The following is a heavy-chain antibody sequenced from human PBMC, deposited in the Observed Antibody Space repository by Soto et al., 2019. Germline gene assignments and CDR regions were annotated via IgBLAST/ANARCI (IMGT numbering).Heavy chain of an antibody. J-gene: IGHJ4*02. V-gene: IGHV1-18*04. CDR1: GYTFTIYG. Sequence: QVQLVQSGAEVKKPGASVKVSCKASGYTFTIYGISWVRQAPGQGLEWMGWISGYNGNTDYAQNLQDRVTLTTDASTSSVYMELRSLRSDDTAVYYCARVDYYDSSGYYGYWVQGTLITVSS. CDR3: ARVDYYDSSGYYGY. CDR2: ISGYNGNT. D-gene: IGHD3-22*01.